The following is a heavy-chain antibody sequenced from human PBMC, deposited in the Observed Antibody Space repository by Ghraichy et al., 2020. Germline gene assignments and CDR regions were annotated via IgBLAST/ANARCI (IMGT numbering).Heavy chain of an antibody. V-gene: IGHV1-2*04. CDR1: GYTFTGYY. CDR3: AGEYSGYDSVAVAGDFNWFDP. CDR2: INPNSGGT. J-gene: IGHJ5*02. Sequence: ASVKVSCKASGYTFTGYYMHWVRQAPGQGLEWMGWINPNSGGTNYEQKFQGWVTMTRDTSISTAHMELSRLGSDDTAVYYCAGEYSGYDSVAVAGDFNWFDPWGQGTLVTVSS. D-gene: IGHD5-12*01.